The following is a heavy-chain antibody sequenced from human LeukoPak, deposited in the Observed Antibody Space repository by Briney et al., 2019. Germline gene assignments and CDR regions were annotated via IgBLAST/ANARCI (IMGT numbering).Heavy chain of an antibody. Sequence: PGGSLRLSCAASGFTFSSYSMNWVRQAPGRGLEWVSSISDDSNYIYYADSVKGRFTISRDNAKNSLSLQMNSLRAEDTAVYYCANHLACGSTTCPPFDSWGQGTLVTASS. J-gene: IGHJ4*02. CDR1: GFTFSSYS. CDR2: ISDDSNYI. V-gene: IGHV3-21*01. D-gene: IGHD2-2*01. CDR3: ANHLACGSTTCPPFDS.